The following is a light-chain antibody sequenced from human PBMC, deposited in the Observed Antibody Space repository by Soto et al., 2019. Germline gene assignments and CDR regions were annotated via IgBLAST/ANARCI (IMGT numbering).Light chain of an antibody. Sequence: EIVLTQSPGTLSLSPGERAILSCRASQSVSSNYLAWFQQRPGQAPRLLIYGASNRATGIPDRFSGSGSGTDFSLTISRLDPEDFAVYFCQQYGSSATFGQGTKVEIK. CDR3: QQYGSSAT. CDR2: GAS. CDR1: QSVSSNY. J-gene: IGKJ1*01. V-gene: IGKV3-20*01.